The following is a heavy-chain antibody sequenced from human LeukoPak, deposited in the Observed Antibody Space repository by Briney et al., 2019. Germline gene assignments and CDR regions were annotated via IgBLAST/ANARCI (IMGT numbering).Heavy chain of an antibody. J-gene: IGHJ4*02. V-gene: IGHV1-2*02. Sequence: GASVKVSCKASGYTFTGYYMHWVRQAPGQGLEWMGWINPNSGGTNYAQKFQGRVTMTRDTSISTAYMELRRLRSDDTAVYYCARDQGLLWFGELLYFDYWGQGTLVTVSS. CDR2: INPNSGGT. CDR3: ARDQGLLWFGELLYFDY. CDR1: GYTFTGYY. D-gene: IGHD3-10*01.